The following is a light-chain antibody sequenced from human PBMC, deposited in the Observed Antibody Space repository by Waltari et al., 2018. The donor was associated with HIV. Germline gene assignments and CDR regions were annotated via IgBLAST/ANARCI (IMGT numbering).Light chain of an antibody. CDR3: QQYNNWPPWT. V-gene: IGKV3-15*01. Sequence: EIVMTQSPATLSVSPGDRVTLSCRASQSITTKLAWSQQTPGQAPRLLIDGASTRAPGIPDRFSGSGSGTEFTLTISSLQSEDFAIYYCQQYNNWPPWTFGQGTKVEI. CDR1: QSITTK. CDR2: GAS. J-gene: IGKJ1*01.